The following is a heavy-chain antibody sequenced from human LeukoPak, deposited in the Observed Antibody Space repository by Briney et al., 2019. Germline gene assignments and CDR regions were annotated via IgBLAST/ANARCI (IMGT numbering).Heavy chain of an antibody. D-gene: IGHD2-15*01. V-gene: IGHV3-74*01. CDR2: ISTDGYTT. CDR1: GLTFSSHW. Sequence: GGSLRLSCEGSGLTFSSHWMTWVRQAPRKGLVWVSRISTDGYTTDYADFVQGRFTASRDNTKNTWSLEMNSLRAEDTAVYYCVVGGSPGYWGQGTLVTVSS. CDR3: VVGGSPGY. J-gene: IGHJ4*02.